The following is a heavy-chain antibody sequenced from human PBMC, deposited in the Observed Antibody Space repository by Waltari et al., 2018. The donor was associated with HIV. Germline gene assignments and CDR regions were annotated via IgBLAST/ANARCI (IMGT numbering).Heavy chain of an antibody. CDR2: IYYSGST. V-gene: IGHV4-39*01. J-gene: IGHJ4*02. CDR3: ARQSDWNYPSDY. CDR1: GGSISSSSYS. D-gene: IGHD1-7*01. Sequence: QLQLQESGPGLVKPSETLSPTCTVSGGSISSSSYSWGWIRQPPGKGLEWIGSIYYSGSTYYNPSLKSRVTISVDTSKNQFSLKLSSVTAADTAVYYCARQSDWNYPSDYWGQGTLVTVSS.